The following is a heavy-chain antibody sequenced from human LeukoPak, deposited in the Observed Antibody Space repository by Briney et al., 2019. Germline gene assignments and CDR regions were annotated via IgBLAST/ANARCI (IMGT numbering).Heavy chain of an antibody. Sequence: SETLSLTCTVSGGSISSGGYSGGWIRQPPGRGLEWIGYIYHSGSTYYNPSLKSRVTISVDRSKNQFSLKLSSVTAADTAVYYCAREERAFDIWGQGTMVTVSS. CDR2: IYHSGST. CDR1: GGSISSGGYS. J-gene: IGHJ3*02. V-gene: IGHV4-30-2*01. CDR3: AREERAFDI.